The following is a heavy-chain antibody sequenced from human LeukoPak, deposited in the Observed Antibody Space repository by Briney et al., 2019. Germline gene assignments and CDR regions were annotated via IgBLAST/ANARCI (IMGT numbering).Heavy chain of an antibody. D-gene: IGHD3-10*01. CDR3: ARDMVRGVGFSDY. CDR2: IYSGGST. J-gene: IGHJ4*02. V-gene: IGHV3-53*01. CDR1: GFTVSSNY. Sequence: GSLRLSCAASGFTVSSNYMSWVRQAPGKGLEWVSVIYSGGSTYSADSVKGRFTISRDKSKNTLYLQMNSLRAEDTAVYYCARDMVRGVGFSDYWGQGTLVTVSS.